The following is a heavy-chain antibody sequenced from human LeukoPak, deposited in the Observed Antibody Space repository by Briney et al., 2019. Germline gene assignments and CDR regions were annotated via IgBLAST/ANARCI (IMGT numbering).Heavy chain of an antibody. J-gene: IGHJ4*02. V-gene: IGHV3-53*01. Sequence: GGSLRLSCAASGLTVSSNYMSWVRQAPGKGLEWVSVIYSGGSTYYADSVKGRFTISRDNSKNTLYLQMNSLRAEDTAVYYCARVDILTGYSTDYWGQGTLVTVSS. CDR2: IYSGGST. D-gene: IGHD3-9*01. CDR3: ARVDILTGYSTDY. CDR1: GLTVSSNY.